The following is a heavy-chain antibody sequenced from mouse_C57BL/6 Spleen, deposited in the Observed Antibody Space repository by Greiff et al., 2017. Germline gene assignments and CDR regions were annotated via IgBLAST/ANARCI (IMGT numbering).Heavy chain of an antibody. Sequence: EVQLVESEGGLVQPGSSMKLSCTASGFTFSDYYMAWVRQVPEKGLEWVANINYDGSSTYYLDSLKSRFIISRDNAKNILYLQMSSLKSEDTATYYCARRITTVVDGYAMDYWGQGTSVTVSS. V-gene: IGHV5-16*01. J-gene: IGHJ4*01. D-gene: IGHD1-1*01. CDR3: ARRITTVVDGYAMDY. CDR2: INYDGSST. CDR1: GFTFSDYY.